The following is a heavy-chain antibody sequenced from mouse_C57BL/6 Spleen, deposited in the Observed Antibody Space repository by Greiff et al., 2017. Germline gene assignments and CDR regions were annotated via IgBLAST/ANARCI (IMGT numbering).Heavy chain of an antibody. V-gene: IGHV1-55*01. CDR3: ARWRYYGSSAYWYFEV. Sequence: VQLQQPGAELVKPGASVKMSCKASGYTFTSYWITWVKQRPGQGLEWNGDIYPGSGSTNYNEKFKSKATLTVDTSSSTAYMQLSSLTSEDSAVYYCARWRYYGSSAYWYFEVWGTGTTVTVSS. CDR1: GYTFTSYW. J-gene: IGHJ1*03. D-gene: IGHD1-1*01. CDR2: IYPGSGST.